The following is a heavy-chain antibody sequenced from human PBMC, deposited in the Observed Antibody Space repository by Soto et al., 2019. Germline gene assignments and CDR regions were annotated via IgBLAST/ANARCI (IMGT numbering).Heavy chain of an antibody. CDR2: ISYDGSNK. Sequence: HPGGSLRLSCAASGFTFSSYGMHWVRQAPGKGLEWVAVISYDGSNKYYADSVKGRFTISRDNSKNTLYLQMNSLRAEDTAVYYCAKGSPKARRVFYGDYAVGYGMDVWGQGTTVTVSS. CDR3: AKGSPKARRVFYGDYAVGYGMDV. D-gene: IGHD4-17*01. V-gene: IGHV3-30*18. J-gene: IGHJ6*02. CDR1: GFTFSSYG.